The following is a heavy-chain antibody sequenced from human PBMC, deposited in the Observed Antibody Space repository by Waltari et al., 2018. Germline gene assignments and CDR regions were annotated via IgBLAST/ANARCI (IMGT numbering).Heavy chain of an antibody. V-gene: IGHV4-4*02. D-gene: IGHD2-15*01. CDR3: ARDRGRGLYLDT. Sequence: QLQLQESGPGLVKPSGTVSRSCAVSGDSVSSSYLWNWVRQSPQRGLEWVGQVHGSGRTNYNPSFASRVTVSLDTSKNLFSLKVTSATAADTAVYYCARDRGRGLYLDTWGPGTLVTVSP. CDR2: VHGSGRT. CDR1: GDSVSSSYL. J-gene: IGHJ5*02.